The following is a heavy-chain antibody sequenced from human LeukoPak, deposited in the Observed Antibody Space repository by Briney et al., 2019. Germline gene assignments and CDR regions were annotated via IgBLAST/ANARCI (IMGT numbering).Heavy chain of an antibody. D-gene: IGHD3-10*01. J-gene: IGHJ6*03. CDR1: GFTFKNHS. CDR3: ARLDGLRDYYRSTNYRPNYNYMDV. Sequence: KPGGSLRLSCAASGFTFKNHSMSWVRQAPGKGLEWVSSISFSSNYIYYADSVKGRFTVSGDKAKTSLYLQMNSLRAEDTAVYFCARLDGLRDYYRSTNYRPNYNYMDVWGKGTTVTVSS. V-gene: IGHV3-21*01. CDR2: ISFSSNYI.